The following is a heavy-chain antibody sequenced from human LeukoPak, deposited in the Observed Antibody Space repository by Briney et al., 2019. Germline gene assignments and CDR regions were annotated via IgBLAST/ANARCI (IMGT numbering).Heavy chain of an antibody. CDR2: ISGSGGNT. CDR3: AKDRVPDGMWEIDS. J-gene: IGHJ4*02. CDR1: GFTFSSYA. Sequence: GGSLRLSCAASGFTFSSYAMSWVRQAPGKGLEWVSGISGSGGNTYYADSVKGRFTISRDNSKNTLYLQMNSLRVEDTAVYYCAKDRVPDGMWEIDSWGQGAPVTVSS. D-gene: IGHD1-26*01. V-gene: IGHV3-23*01.